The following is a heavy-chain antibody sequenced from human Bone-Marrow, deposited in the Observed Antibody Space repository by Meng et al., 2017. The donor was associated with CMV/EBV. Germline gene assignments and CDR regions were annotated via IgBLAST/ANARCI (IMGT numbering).Heavy chain of an antibody. CDR2: IWYDGSNK. CDR1: GFTFGSCG. V-gene: IGHV3-33*01. J-gene: IGHJ4*02. D-gene: IGHD1-26*01. Sequence: CCSESGFTFGSCGMHWVRQAPGKGLEWVAVIWYDGSNKYYADSVKGPFTISRDNSKNTLYLQMNSLRAEDTAVYYCARGLGSFIIDYWGQGTLVTVSS. CDR3: ARGLGSFIIDY.